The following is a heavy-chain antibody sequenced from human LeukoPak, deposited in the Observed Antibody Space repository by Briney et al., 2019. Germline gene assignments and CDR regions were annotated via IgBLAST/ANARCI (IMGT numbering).Heavy chain of an antibody. V-gene: IGHV4-39*07. CDR2: IYYSGGT. D-gene: IGHD3-22*01. J-gene: IGHJ3*01. Sequence: SETLSLTCTVSGGSISSSSYYWGWIRQPPGKGLEWIGSIYYSGGTYYNPSLKSRVTISVDTSKNQFSLKLSSVTAADTAVYYCTSNGYYSLDVWGQGTVVTVSS. CDR1: GGSISSSSYY. CDR3: TSNGYYSLDV.